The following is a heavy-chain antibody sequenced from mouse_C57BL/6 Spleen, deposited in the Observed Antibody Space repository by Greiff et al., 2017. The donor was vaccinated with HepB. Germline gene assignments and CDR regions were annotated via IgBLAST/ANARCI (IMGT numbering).Heavy chain of an antibody. V-gene: IGHV1-53*01. Sequence: QVQLQQPGTELVKPGASVKLSCKASGYTFTSYWMHWVKQRPGQGLEWIGNINPSNGGTNYNEKFKSKATLTVDKSSSTAYMQLSSLTSEDSAVYYCARLPYDYDGGCWYFDVWGTGTTVTVSS. J-gene: IGHJ1*03. CDR1: GYTFTSYW. CDR3: ARLPYDYDGGCWYFDV. D-gene: IGHD2-4*01. CDR2: INPSNGGT.